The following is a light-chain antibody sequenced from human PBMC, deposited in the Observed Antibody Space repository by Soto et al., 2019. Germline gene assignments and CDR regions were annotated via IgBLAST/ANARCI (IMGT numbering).Light chain of an antibody. Sequence: DIQLTQSPSFLSASVGDSVTITCRASQGISSYLAWYQQKPGKAPKLLIYAASTLQSGVPSRFSGSGSGTEFTLTISSLQPEDFATYYCQQLNSYPRQITFGPGTKVDIK. CDR3: QQLNSYPRQIT. CDR1: QGISSY. V-gene: IGKV1-9*01. J-gene: IGKJ3*01. CDR2: AAS.